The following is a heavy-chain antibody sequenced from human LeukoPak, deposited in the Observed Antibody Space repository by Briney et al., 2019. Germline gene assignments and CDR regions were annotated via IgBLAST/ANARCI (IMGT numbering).Heavy chain of an antibody. V-gene: IGHV3-53*01. CDR2: IYDGGST. D-gene: IGHD3-9*01. Sequence: GGSLRLSCAASGFSVSNRYISWVRLAPGKGLEWVSVIYDGGSTYYADSVKGRFTISRDNSKNTVYLQMNILRAEDTAVYYCARGYYDILTGDYYFDYWGQGTQVTVSS. CDR3: ARGYYDILTGDYYFDY. CDR1: GFSVSNRY. J-gene: IGHJ4*02.